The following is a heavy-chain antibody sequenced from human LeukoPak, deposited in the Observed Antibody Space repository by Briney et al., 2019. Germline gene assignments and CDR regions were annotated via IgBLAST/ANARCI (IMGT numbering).Heavy chain of an antibody. CDR2: IWYDGSNK. Sequence: PGGSLRLSCAASGFTFSSYGMHWVRQAPGKGLEWVAVIWYDGSNKYYADSVKGRFTISRDNSKNTLYLQMNSLRAEDTAVYYCARVNTTDYYTSSGWYLGAFDYWGQGTLVTVSS. CDR3: ARVNTTDYYTSSGWYLGAFDY. J-gene: IGHJ4*02. D-gene: IGHD6-19*01. V-gene: IGHV3-33*01. CDR1: GFTFSSYG.